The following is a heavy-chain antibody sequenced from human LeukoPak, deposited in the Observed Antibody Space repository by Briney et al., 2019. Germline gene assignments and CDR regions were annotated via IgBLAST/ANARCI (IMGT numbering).Heavy chain of an antibody. J-gene: IGHJ4*02. Sequence: SETLSLTCTVSGGSVSSGSYYWSWIRQPPGKGLEWIGYIYYSGSTNYNPSLKSRVTISVDTSKDQFSLKLSSVTAADTAVYYCARDRDRYFDYWGQGTLVTVSS. V-gene: IGHV4-61*01. CDR2: IYYSGST. CDR1: GGSVSSGSYY. CDR3: ARDRDRYFDY.